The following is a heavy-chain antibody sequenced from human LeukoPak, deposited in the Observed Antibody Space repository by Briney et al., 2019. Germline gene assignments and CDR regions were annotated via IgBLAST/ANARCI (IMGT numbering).Heavy chain of an antibody. V-gene: IGHV4-59*01. D-gene: IGHD1-1*01. J-gene: IGHJ4*02. CDR2: IYDSGST. CDR3: ARGQRGYHFDS. Sequence: PSETLSLTCTLSGGASSIYYWSWIRQPPGKGREWIGYIYDSGSTNYNPPLKSRVTISVDTSQNQFSLKLTSVTAAATVVYYCARGQRGYHFDSSGPGTLVAVSS. CDR1: GGASSIYY.